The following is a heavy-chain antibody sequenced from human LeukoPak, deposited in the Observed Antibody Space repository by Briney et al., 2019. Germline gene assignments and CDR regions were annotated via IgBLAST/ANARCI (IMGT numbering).Heavy chain of an antibody. Sequence: GASAKVSCKASGYTFTSYGISWVRQAPGQGLEWMGWISAYNGNTNYAQKLQGRVTMTTDTSTSTAYMELRSLRSDDTAVYYCARAGFYYASGSYLAYWGQGTLVTVSS. CDR3: ARAGFYYASGSYLAY. CDR1: GYTFTSYG. CDR2: ISAYNGNT. V-gene: IGHV1-18*01. D-gene: IGHD3-10*01. J-gene: IGHJ4*02.